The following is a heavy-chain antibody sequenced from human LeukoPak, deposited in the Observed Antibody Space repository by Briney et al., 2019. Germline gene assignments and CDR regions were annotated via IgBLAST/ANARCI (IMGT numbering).Heavy chain of an antibody. CDR3: ARDRLGGYGYFDY. CDR1: GFTFSGCW. CDR2: IKGDGSET. J-gene: IGHJ4*02. V-gene: IGHV3-7*01. Sequence: PGGSLRLSCAASGFTFSGCWMSWVRQAPGKGLEWVANIKGDGSETHYVDSVKGRFTISRDNSKNTLYLQMNSLRAEDTAVYYCARDRLGGYGYFDYWGQGTLVTVSS. D-gene: IGHD5-12*01.